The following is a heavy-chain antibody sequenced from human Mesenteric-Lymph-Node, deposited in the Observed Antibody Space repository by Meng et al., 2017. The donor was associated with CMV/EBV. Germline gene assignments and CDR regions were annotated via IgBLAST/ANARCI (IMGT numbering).Heavy chain of an antibody. CDR3: ATSPDIVVVPPVHRDF. CDR2: ISRSSSYK. CDR1: GFSFNSYS. J-gene: IGHJ4*02. D-gene: IGHD2-2*01. Sequence: GGSLRLSCAASGFSFNSYSMNWVRQAPGKGLKWVSSISRSSSYKYYADSVKGRFTISRDNAKNFLFLQMSSLRVEDTAVYYCATSPDIVVVPPVHRDFWGQGTLVTVSS. V-gene: IGHV3-21*01.